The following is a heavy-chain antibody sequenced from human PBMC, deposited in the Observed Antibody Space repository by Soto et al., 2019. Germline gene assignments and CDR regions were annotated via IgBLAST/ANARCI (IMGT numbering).Heavy chain of an antibody. V-gene: IGHV3-30*18. Sequence: GGSLRLSCAASGFTFSSYGMHWVRQAPGKGLEWVAVISYDGSNKYYADSVKGRFTISRDNSKNTLYLQMNSLRAEDTAVYYCAKVNYDFWSGSSPRYYYYYMDVWGKGTTVTVS. D-gene: IGHD3-3*01. J-gene: IGHJ6*03. CDR3: AKVNYDFWSGSSPRYYYYYMDV. CDR1: GFTFSSYG. CDR2: ISYDGSNK.